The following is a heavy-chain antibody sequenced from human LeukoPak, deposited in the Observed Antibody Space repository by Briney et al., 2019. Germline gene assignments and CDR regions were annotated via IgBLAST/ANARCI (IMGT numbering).Heavy chain of an antibody. CDR3: ARVYNGAAAGPDHNVYYYYGMDV. D-gene: IGHD6-13*01. J-gene: IGHJ6*02. V-gene: IGHV3-21*01. CDR1: GFTFSSYN. CDR2: ISSSSSYI. Sequence: GGSLRLSCAASGFTFSSYNMNWVRQAPGKGLEWVSSISSSSSYIYYADSVKGRFTISRDNAKNSLYLQMNSLRAEDTAVYYCARVYNGAAAGPDHNVYYYYGMDVWGQGTTVTVSS.